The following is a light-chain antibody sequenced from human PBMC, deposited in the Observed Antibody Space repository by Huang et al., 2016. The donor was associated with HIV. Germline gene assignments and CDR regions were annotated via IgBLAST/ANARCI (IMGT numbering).Light chain of an antibody. CDR2: GAS. J-gene: IGKJ5*01. CDR1: QGISSY. Sequence: IQLNQSPSSLSASVGDRVTITCRASQGISSYLAWYQQKPGKAPNLLIYGASTLQSGVPARCSGSGSGTDFTLTISRLQPEDFATYYCQQLDSYPITFGQGTRLEI. V-gene: IGKV1-9*01. CDR3: QQLDSYPIT.